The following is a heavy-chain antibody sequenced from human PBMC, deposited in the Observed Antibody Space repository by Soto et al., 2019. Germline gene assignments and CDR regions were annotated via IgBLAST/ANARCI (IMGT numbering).Heavy chain of an antibody. J-gene: IGHJ4*02. CDR1: GFTFSSYW. V-gene: IGHV3-7*01. D-gene: IGHD5-18*01. CDR2: IKQDGSEK. CDR3: ARDGPAWYSYDY. Sequence: GGSLRLSCAASGFTFSSYWMSWVRQAPGKGLEWEANIKQDGSEKYYMDSVKGRFTISRDNAKNSLYLQMNSLRAEDSAVYYCARDGPAWYSYDYWGQGTLVTVSS.